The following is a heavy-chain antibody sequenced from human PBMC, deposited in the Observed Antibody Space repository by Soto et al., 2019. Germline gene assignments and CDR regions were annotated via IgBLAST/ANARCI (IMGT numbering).Heavy chain of an antibody. J-gene: IGHJ4*02. D-gene: IGHD7-27*01. V-gene: IGHV4-59*01. Sequence: PSETLSLTCTVSGGSISSYYLSWIRQPPGKGLEWIGYIFYSGSTNYNPSLKSRLTISVDTSKNQFSLKLSSVTAADTAVYYCARRWGTSFDFWGQGTLVTVSS. CDR1: GGSISSYY. CDR3: ARRWGTSFDF. CDR2: IFYSGST.